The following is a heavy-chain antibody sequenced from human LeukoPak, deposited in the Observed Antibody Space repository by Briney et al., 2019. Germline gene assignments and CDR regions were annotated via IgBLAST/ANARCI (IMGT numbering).Heavy chain of an antibody. J-gene: IGHJ6*02. CDR1: GFTFSSYW. V-gene: IGHV3-74*01. CDR2: INSDGSST. D-gene: IGHD4-17*01. CDR3: ASAAYGDYGVDYYYYGMDV. Sequence: GGSLRLSCAASGFTFSSYWMHWVRQAPGKGLVWVSRINSDGSSTSYADSVKGRFTISRDNAKNTLYLQMNSLRAEDTAVYYCASAAYGDYGVDYYYYGMDVWGQGTTVTVSS.